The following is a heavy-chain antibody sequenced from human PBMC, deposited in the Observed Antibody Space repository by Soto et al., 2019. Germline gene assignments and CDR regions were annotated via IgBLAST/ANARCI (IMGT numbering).Heavy chain of an antibody. CDR2: IYYSGST. CDR1: GGSISSTIYY. D-gene: IGHD6-19*01. V-gene: IGHV4-39*01. Sequence: QLQLQESGPGLVKPSETLSLSCTVSGGSISSTIYYWGWIRQPPGKGLEWIGSIYYSGSTYYNPSLKSRGTISVDTSKNQFSLKLSSVTAAATAVYYCARRGIAVALYSWGQGTLVTVSS. CDR3: ARRGIAVALYS. J-gene: IGHJ4*02.